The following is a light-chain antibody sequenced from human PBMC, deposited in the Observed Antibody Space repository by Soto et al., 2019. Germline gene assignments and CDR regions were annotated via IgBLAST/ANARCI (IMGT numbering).Light chain of an antibody. CDR2: DAS. CDR1: QSISSW. J-gene: IGKJ1*01. V-gene: IGKV1-5*01. CDR3: QQYNSYSRT. Sequence: IQMTQPPSTLSASVGDSVTITYRASQSISSWLAWYQQKPGKAPKLLIYDASSLESGVPSRFSGSGSGTEFTLTISSLQPDDFATYYCQQYNSYSRTFGQGTKVDIK.